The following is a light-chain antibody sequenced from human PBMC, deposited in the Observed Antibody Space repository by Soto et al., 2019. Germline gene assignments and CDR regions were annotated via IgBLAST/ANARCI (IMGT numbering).Light chain of an antibody. V-gene: IGKV3-15*01. CDR2: GAS. CDR1: QSVSSN. CDR3: QQYNNWPLT. J-gene: IGKJ1*01. Sequence: EIVMTQSPATLSVSPGERATLSCRASQSVSSNLAWYQQKPGQAPRLLIYGASTRATGIPARFSSSGSGTEFTLTISSLQSEDFAVYYCQQYNNWPLTFGQGTKVEIK.